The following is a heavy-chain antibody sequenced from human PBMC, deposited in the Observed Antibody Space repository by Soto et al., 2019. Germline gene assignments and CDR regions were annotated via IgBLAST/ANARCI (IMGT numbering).Heavy chain of an antibody. CDR1: GGSISSGDYY. CDR2: IFYSGST. CDR3: ARVEPSFSGRLVLNAFYI. V-gene: IGHV4-30-4*01. D-gene: IGHD6-19*01. J-gene: IGHJ3*02. Sequence: KPSETLALTCTVSGGSISSGDYYWSWIRQPPGKGLEWIGYIFYSGSTYYNPSLKSRITISRDTSKNQFSLKLSSVTAADTAVYYCARVEPSFSGRLVLNAFYIWGQGTMVTVSS.